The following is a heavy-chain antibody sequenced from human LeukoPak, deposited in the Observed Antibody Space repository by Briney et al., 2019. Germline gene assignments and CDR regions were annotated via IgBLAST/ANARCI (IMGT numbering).Heavy chain of an antibody. D-gene: IGHD1-26*01. CDR2: IIPILGIA. CDR3: ARDHPELSGATLGFDY. J-gene: IGHJ4*02. CDR1: GGTFSSYA. Sequence: SVKVSCKASGGTFSSYAISWVRQAPGQGLEWMGRIIPILGIANYAQKFQGRVTITADKSTSTAYMELSSLRSEDTAVYYCARDHPELSGATLGFDYWGQGTLVTVSS. V-gene: IGHV1-69*04.